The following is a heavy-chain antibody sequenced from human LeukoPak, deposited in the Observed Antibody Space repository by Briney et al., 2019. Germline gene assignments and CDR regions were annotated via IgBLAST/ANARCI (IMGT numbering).Heavy chain of an antibody. CDR1: SGSISSYY. J-gene: IGHJ4*02. Sequence: SETLSLTCAVSSGSISSYYWSWIRQPPGRGLEWIGSIHYSGSTSYNSSLKSRVTISVDTSKNQFSLKLSSVTPADTAVYYCARQGYSSSWSYYFDYWGQGILVTVSS. CDR2: IHYSGST. V-gene: IGHV4-59*01. CDR3: ARQGYSSSWSYYFDY. D-gene: IGHD6-13*01.